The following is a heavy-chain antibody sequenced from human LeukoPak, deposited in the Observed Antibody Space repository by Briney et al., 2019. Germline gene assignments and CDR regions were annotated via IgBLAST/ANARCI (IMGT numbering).Heavy chain of an antibody. CDR3: ARITGNFGTYRYDY. Sequence: GGSLRLSCEASGFTFSTYEMNWVRQTPGKGLEWVGNIRQDGGEKSYGDSLRGRFTISRDNAKNALFLQMEGLRAEDTAIYYCARITGNFGTYRYDYWGQGSLVTVSS. CDR2: IRQDGGEK. CDR1: GFTFSTYE. D-gene: IGHD3-3*02. V-gene: IGHV3-7*03. J-gene: IGHJ4*02.